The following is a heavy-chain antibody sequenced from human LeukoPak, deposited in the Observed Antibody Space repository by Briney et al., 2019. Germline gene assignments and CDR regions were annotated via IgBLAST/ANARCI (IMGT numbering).Heavy chain of an antibody. J-gene: IGHJ4*02. CDR1: GFTFSSYN. CDR3: ARVDYDFWSGYYGPDY. Sequence: GGSLRLSCAASGFTFSSYNMNWVRQAPGKGLEWVSYISTSGTIIYYADSVKGRFTISRDNAKKSLYLQMNSLRAEDTAVYYCARVDYDFWSGYYGPDYWGQGTLVTVSS. D-gene: IGHD3-3*01. V-gene: IGHV3-48*04. CDR2: ISTSGTII.